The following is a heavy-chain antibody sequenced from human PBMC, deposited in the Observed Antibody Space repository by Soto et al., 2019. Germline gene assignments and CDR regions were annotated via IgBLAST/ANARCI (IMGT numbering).Heavy chain of an antibody. V-gene: IGHV3-23*01. CDR2: ITDSGDNT. CDR1: GFTFSSYA. Sequence: EVQLLESGGGLVQPGGSLRLSCAASGFTFSSYAMSWVRQAPGKGLEWVSGITDSGDNTYYADSAKGRFTISRDNPKNTLYLQMNRLRVEDTAVYYCGKVGHSSSFYYYGIGVWGQGTTVTVSS. CDR3: GKVGHSSSFYYYGIGV. D-gene: IGHD6-6*01. J-gene: IGHJ6*02.